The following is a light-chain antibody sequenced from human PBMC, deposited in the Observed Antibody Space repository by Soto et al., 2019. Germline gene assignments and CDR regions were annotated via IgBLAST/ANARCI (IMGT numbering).Light chain of an antibody. V-gene: IGKV3-20*01. J-gene: IGKJ2*01. CDR2: GPI. CDR3: QQYCNSPYT. Sequence: EIVLTQSPGTLSLSPGERATLSCRASQSVSSSYLAWYQHKPGQAPMLLIYGPISRVTAIPDRFSSSGSGTDFTLTISALEPVDFPLYSCQQYCNSPYTTAHGTKLE. CDR1: QSVSSSY.